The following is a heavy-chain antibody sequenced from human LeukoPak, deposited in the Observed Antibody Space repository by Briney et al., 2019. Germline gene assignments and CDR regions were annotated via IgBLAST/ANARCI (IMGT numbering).Heavy chain of an antibody. Sequence: GGSLRLSCAASGFTFSAYGMSWVRQAPGKGLEWVSHISATVRDTWCANSVKGRFIISRDNSRDTVYLQMSSLRPEDTALYFCAKDNYGGIFASWGQGTLVTVSS. CDR2: ISATVRDT. CDR3: AKDNYGGIFAS. V-gene: IGHV3-23*01. J-gene: IGHJ4*02. D-gene: IGHD4-17*01. CDR1: GFTFSAYG.